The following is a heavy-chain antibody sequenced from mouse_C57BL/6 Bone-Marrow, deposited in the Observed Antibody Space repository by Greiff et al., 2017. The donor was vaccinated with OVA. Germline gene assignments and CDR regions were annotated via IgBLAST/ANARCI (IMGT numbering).Heavy chain of an antibody. Sequence: EVKLVESGGGLVKPGGSLKLSCAASGFTFSSYAMSWVRQTPEKRLEWVATISDGGSYTYYPDNVKGRFTISRDNAKNNLYLQMSHLKSEDTAMYYCAREDYYYGSSTFAYWGQGTLVTVSA. J-gene: IGHJ3*01. V-gene: IGHV5-4*01. CDR1: GFTFSSYA. D-gene: IGHD1-1*01. CDR3: AREDYYYGSSTFAY. CDR2: ISDGGSYT.